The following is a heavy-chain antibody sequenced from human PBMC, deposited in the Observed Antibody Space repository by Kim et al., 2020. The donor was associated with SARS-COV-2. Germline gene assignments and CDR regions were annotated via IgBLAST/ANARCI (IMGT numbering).Heavy chain of an antibody. CDR3: AGDSVRLGELSLSYWFDP. CDR2: INPSGGST. D-gene: IGHD3-16*02. J-gene: IGHJ5*02. Sequence: ASVKVSCKASGYTFTSYYMHWVRQAPGQGLEWMGIINPSGGSTSYAQKFQGRVTMTRDTSTRTVYMELSSLRSEDTAVYYCAGDSVRLGELSLSYWFDPWGQGTLVTVSA. CDR1: GYTFTSYY. V-gene: IGHV1-46*01.